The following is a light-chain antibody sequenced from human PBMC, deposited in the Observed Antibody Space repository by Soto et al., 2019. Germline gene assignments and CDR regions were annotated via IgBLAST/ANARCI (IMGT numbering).Light chain of an antibody. Sequence: EIVLTQYPATLSLSPGERATLSCRASQSVSSYLAWYQQKPGQAPRLLIHDASSRATGIPARFSGSGSGTEFTLTSSGLELEDFAVYYCQQRSNWPPGYTFGQGTKLEIK. CDR2: DAS. CDR3: QQRSNWPPGYT. J-gene: IGKJ2*01. V-gene: IGKV3-11*01. CDR1: QSVSSY.